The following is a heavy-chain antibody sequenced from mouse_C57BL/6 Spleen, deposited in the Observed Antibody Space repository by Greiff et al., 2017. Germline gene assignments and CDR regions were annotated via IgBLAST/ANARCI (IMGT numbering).Heavy chain of an antibody. Sequence: EVQLVESEGGLVQPGSSMKLSCTASGFTFSDYYMAWVRQVPEKGLEWVANINYDGSSTYYLDSLKSRFIISRDNAKNILYLQMSRLKSEDTATXDCASLYYGYGPWFAYWGQGTLVTVSA. CDR2: INYDGSST. CDR3: ASLYYGYGPWFAY. V-gene: IGHV5-16*01. CDR1: GFTFSDYY. J-gene: IGHJ3*01. D-gene: IGHD2-2*01.